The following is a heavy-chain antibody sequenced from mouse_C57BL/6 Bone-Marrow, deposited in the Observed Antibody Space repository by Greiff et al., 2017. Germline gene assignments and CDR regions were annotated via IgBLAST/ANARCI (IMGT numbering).Heavy chain of an antibody. CDR3: ARDVGDYYAMDY. D-gene: IGHD3-3*01. J-gene: IGHJ4*01. CDR2: SRNKANDYTT. Sequence: EVKVVESGGGLVQSGRSLRLSCATSGFTFSDFYMEWVRQAPGKGLEWIAASRNKANDYTTEYSASVKGRFIVSRDTSQSILYLQMNALRAEDTAIYYCARDVGDYYAMDYWGQGTSVTVSS. V-gene: IGHV7-1*01. CDR1: GFTFSDFY.